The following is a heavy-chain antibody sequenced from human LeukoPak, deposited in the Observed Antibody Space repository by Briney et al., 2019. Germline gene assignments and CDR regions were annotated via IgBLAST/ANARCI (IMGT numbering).Heavy chain of an antibody. CDR3: ARGQLLDSSYY. Sequence: GGSLRLSCAASGFTFSSNSMNWVRQAPGKGLEWVSSISSSSSYIYYADSVKGRFIISRDNAKNSLYLQMNSLRAEDTAVYYCARGQLLDSSYYWGQGTLVTVSS. J-gene: IGHJ4*02. CDR2: ISSSSSYI. V-gene: IGHV3-21*01. D-gene: IGHD3-22*01. CDR1: GFTFSSNS.